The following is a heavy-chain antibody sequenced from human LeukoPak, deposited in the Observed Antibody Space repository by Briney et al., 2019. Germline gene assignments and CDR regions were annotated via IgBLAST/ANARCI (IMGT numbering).Heavy chain of an antibody. D-gene: IGHD4-17*01. V-gene: IGHV3-23*01. J-gene: IGHJ4*02. Sequence: PGGSLRLSCAASGFTFSTYVMSWVRQAPEKGLEWVSAINSNSVGTYYADSVKGRFTISRDNSKNTLYLQMNSLRAEDTAVYYCAKESGDYVPQIDYWGQGTLVTVSS. CDR1: GFTFSTYV. CDR3: AKESGDYVPQIDY. CDR2: INSNSVGT.